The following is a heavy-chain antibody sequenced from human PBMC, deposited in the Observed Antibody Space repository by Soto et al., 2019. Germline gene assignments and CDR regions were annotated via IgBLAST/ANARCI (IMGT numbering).Heavy chain of an antibody. D-gene: IGHD3-9*01. Sequence: ESGPTLVNPTETLTLTCTVSGFSLSNARMGVSWIRRPPGKALEWLAHIFSNDEKSYSTSLKSRLTISKDTSKSQVVLTMTNMDPVDAATYYCARTQYDILTGYTKDNWFDPWGQGTLVTVSS. CDR2: IFSNDEK. J-gene: IGHJ5*02. V-gene: IGHV2-26*01. CDR3: ARTQYDILTGYTKDNWFDP. CDR1: GFSLSNARMG.